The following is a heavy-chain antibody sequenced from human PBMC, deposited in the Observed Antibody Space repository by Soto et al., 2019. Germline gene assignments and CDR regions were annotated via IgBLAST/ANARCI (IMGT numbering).Heavy chain of an antibody. D-gene: IGHD3-10*01. CDR2: ISYDGSNK. Sequence: GGSLRLSCAASGFTFSSYGMHWVRQAPGKGLEWVAVISYDGSNKYYADSVKGRFTISRDNSKNTVYLQMNSLRAEDTAVYYCAKVSLWFGELWNPTGMDVWGQGTTVTVSS. J-gene: IGHJ6*02. CDR1: GFTFSSYG. V-gene: IGHV3-30*18. CDR3: AKVSLWFGELWNPTGMDV.